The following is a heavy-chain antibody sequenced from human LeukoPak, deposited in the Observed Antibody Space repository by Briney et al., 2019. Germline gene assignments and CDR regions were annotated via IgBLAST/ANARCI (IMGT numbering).Heavy chain of an antibody. V-gene: IGHV5-51*01. CDR2: IYPGDSDT. Sequence: PGESLKISCKGSGYSFTSYWIGWVRQMPGKGLEWMGIIYPGDSDTRYSPSFQGQVTISADKSISTAYLQWSSLKASDTAMYYCAIYSPGAVATDTYWYFDLWGRGTLVTVSS. CDR1: GYSFTSYW. D-gene: IGHD6-19*01. J-gene: IGHJ2*01. CDR3: AIYSPGAVATDTYWYFDL.